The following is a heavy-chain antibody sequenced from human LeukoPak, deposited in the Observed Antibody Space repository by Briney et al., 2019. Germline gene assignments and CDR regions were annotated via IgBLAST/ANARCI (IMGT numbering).Heavy chain of an antibody. CDR2: ISGSGGDR. CDR3: AKDRQRGNYFRNYYYYMDV. CDR1: GFTFSSYA. Sequence: PGGSLRPSCAGSGFTFSSYAMSWVRQAPGKGLEWVSAISGSGGDRYYADSVKGRFTISRDNSKNTVYLEMNSLRADDTAVYYCAKDRQRGNYFRNYYYYMDVWGNGTTVTVSS. J-gene: IGHJ6*03. V-gene: IGHV3-23*01. D-gene: IGHD1-26*01.